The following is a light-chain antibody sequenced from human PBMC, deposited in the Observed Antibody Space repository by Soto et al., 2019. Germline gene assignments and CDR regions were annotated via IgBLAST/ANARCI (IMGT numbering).Light chain of an antibody. J-gene: IGKJ1*01. CDR1: QTISSA. CDR2: TTS. CDR3: QQSYSTLRT. V-gene: IGKV1-39*01. Sequence: SALPLSLSVGNRASITCRASQTISSALNWYQQKPGKAPKLLIYTTSGLQSGVPSRFSGSGSGTDFTLTISSLQPEDFATYYCQQSYSTLRTFGQGTMVDIK.